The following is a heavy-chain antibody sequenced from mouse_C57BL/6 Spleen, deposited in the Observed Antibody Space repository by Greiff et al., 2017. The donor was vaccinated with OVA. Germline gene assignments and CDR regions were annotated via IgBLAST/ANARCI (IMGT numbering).Heavy chain of an antibody. CDR1: GFTFSDYG. CDR3: AREGTAGFDY. D-gene: IGHD3-3*01. Sequence: DVMLVESGGGLVQPGGSLKLSCAASGFTFSDYGMAWVRQAPRKGPEWVAFISNLAYSIYYADTVTGRFTISRENAKNTLYLEMSSLRSEDTAMYYCAREGTAGFDYWGQGTTLTVSS. J-gene: IGHJ2*01. CDR2: ISNLAYSI. V-gene: IGHV5-15*01.